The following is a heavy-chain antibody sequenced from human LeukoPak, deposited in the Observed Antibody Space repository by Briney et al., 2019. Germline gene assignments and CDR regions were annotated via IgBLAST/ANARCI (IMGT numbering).Heavy chain of an antibody. Sequence: SEALSLTCAVYGGSFSGYHWSWIRQPPGKGLEWIGEINHSGSTNYNPSLKSRVTISVDTSKNQFSLKLSSVTAADTAVYYCARGPNYFDYWGQGTLVTVSS. CDR3: ARGPNYFDY. CDR1: GGSFSGYH. CDR2: INHSGST. V-gene: IGHV4-34*01. J-gene: IGHJ4*02.